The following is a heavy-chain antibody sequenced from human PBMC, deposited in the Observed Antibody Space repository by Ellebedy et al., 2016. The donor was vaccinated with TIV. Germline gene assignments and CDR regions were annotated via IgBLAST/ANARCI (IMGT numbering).Heavy chain of an antibody. D-gene: IGHD2-2*01. V-gene: IGHV3-64D*09. Sequence: GESLKISCSASGFTFSSYAMHWVRQAPGKGLEFVSAISSNEGSTYYADSLKGRFTISRDNSKNTLYLQMSSLRAEDTAVYYCVRLGYCSSTRCYFDYWGQGTLVTVSS. J-gene: IGHJ4*02. CDR2: ISSNEGST. CDR1: GFTFSSYA. CDR3: VRLGYCSSTRCYFDY.